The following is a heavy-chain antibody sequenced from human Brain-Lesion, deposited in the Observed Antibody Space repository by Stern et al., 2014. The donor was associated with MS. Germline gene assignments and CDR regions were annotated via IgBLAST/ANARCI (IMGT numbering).Heavy chain of an antibody. J-gene: IGHJ4*02. CDR1: GFTFSRYW. D-gene: IGHD2-2*01. CDR2: IKEDGSES. V-gene: IGHV3-7*01. Sequence: LQLQESGGGLVQPGGSLRLSCAASGFTFSRYWMSWARQAPGKGLEWVAHIKEDGSESHYVDSVKGRFTMSRDNAKNSLYLQMNSLRAEDTAVYHCARGGSRVPDYWGQGTLVTVSS. CDR3: ARGGSRVPDY.